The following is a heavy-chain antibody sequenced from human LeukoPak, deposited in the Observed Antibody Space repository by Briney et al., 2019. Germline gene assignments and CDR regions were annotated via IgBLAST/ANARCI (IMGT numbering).Heavy chain of an antibody. D-gene: IGHD4-17*01. J-gene: IGHJ4*02. Sequence: VASVKVSCKASGGTFSSYAISWVRQAPGQGLELMGGIIPIFGTANYAQKFQGRVTITTDESTSTAYMELSSLRSEDTAVYYCAGDRRSDGDYISFDYWGQGTLVTVSS. V-gene: IGHV1-69*05. CDR2: IIPIFGTA. CDR1: GGTFSSYA. CDR3: AGDRRSDGDYISFDY.